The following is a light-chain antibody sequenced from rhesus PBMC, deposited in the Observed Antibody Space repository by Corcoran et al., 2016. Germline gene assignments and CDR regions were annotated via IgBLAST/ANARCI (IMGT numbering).Light chain of an antibody. CDR2: GAS. J-gene: IGKJ3*01. CDR1: QSVGSY. CDR3: QQSSNLFT. V-gene: IGKV3-24*04. Sequence: ETVVTQSPATLALSPGERATLSCRASQSVGSYLAWYQQKPGQGPRLLIYGASSRATGIPDRFSGSGSGTDFTLTISSLEPEDVGVYYCQQSSNLFTFGPGTKLDIK.